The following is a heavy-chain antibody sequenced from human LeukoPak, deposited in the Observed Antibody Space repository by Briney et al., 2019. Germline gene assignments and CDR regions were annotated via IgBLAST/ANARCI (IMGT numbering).Heavy chain of an antibody. D-gene: IGHD3-10*01. V-gene: IGHV3-11*01. CDR3: AKGYYGSGSYGWFDY. CDR1: GFTFSDYN. J-gene: IGHJ4*02. Sequence: PGGSLRLSCAASGFTFSDYNMRWIRQAPGKGLEWVSFISRSGSTKYYADSVKGRFTISRDNAKNSLFLQMNSLRAEDTAVYSCAKGYYGSGSYGWFDYWGQGTLVTVSS. CDR2: ISRSGSTK.